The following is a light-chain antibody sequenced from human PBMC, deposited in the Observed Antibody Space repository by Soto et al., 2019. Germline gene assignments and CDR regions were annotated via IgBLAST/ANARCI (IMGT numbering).Light chain of an antibody. V-gene: IGKV3-20*01. CDR1: QSVSISY. J-gene: IGKJ4*01. Sequence: EIVLTQSPGTLSLSPRERATLSCRASQSVSISYLAWYQQKPGQAPRLLFYGASIRATGIPDRFSGSGSGTDFTLTISRLEPEDFAVYYCQQYGSSPLTFGGGTKVEIK. CDR2: GAS. CDR3: QQYGSSPLT.